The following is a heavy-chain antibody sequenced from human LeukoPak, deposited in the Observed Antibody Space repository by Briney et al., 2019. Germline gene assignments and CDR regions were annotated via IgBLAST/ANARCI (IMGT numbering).Heavy chain of an antibody. CDR3: AREAWGMDV. CDR1: GFTFSDYY. CDR2: ISNSGTTI. J-gene: IGHJ6*02. V-gene: IGHV3-11*01. Sequence: GGSLRLSCAASGFTFSDYYMRWIRRAPGKGLEWVAYISNSGTTIFYPDSVKGRFTISRDNAKNSLYLQMNSLRAEDTAVYYYAREAWGMDVWGQGTTVTVSS.